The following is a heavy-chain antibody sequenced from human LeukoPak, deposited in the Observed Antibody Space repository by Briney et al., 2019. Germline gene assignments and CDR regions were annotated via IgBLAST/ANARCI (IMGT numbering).Heavy chain of an antibody. D-gene: IGHD5-18*01. CDR2: ISGSGGST. CDR1: GFTFRSYA. CDR3: ARTPGYSYGLYYFDY. J-gene: IGHJ4*02. V-gene: IGHV3-23*01. Sequence: SGGSLRLSCAASGFTFRSYAMSWVRQAPGKGVGWVSAISGSGGSTDYADSVKGRFTISRDNNKNTLYLQMNSLRAEDTAVYYCARTPGYSYGLYYFDYWGQGTLVTVSS.